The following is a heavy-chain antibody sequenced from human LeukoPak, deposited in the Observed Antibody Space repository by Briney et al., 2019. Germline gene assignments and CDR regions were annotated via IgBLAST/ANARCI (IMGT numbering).Heavy chain of an antibody. CDR2: ISYDGSNK. D-gene: IGHD3-3*01. J-gene: IGHJ4*02. CDR3: ASARGFLEWFDY. V-gene: IGHV3-30-3*01. Sequence: PGGSLRLSCAASGFTFSSYAMHWVRQAPGKGLEWVAVISYDGSNKYYADSVKGRFTISRDNSKNTLYLQMNSLRAEDTAVYYCASARGFLEWFDYWGQGTLVTVSS. CDR1: GFTFSSYA.